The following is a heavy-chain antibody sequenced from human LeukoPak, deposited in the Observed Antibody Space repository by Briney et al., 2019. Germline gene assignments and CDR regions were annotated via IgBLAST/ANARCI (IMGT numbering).Heavy chain of an antibody. D-gene: IGHD3-9*01. CDR1: GYSFTSYW. CDR3: AGGLRYHANWFDP. Sequence: GESLKISCKGSGYSFTSYWISWVRQMPGKGLEWMGRIDPSDSYTNYSPSFQGHVTISADKSISTAYLQWSSLKASDTAMYYCAGGLRYHANWFDPWGQGTLVTVSS. V-gene: IGHV5-10-1*01. J-gene: IGHJ5*02. CDR2: IDPSDSYT.